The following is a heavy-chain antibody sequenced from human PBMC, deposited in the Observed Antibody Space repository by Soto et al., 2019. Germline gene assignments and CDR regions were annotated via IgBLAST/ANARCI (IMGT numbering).Heavy chain of an antibody. CDR1: GFTFGDSY. D-gene: IGHD2-15*01. Sequence: PGGSLRLSCAGSGFTFGDSYMSWIRQAPGKGLEWLSYISPGSRYPAYADSVKGRLTISRDNAKRSLYLQMMSLTAEETAIYYCVRGGGGGLFDPWGQGTMVTVSS. V-gene: IGHV3-11*06. J-gene: IGHJ5*02. CDR2: ISPGSRYP. CDR3: VRGGGGGLFDP.